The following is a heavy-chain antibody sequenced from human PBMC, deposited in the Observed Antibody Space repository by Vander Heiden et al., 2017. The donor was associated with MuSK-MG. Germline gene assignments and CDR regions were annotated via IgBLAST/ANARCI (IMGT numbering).Heavy chain of an antibody. CDR2: INPNSGGT. CDR3: AREENGVGANWFDP. Sequence: QVQLVQSGAEVKKPGASVKVSCKASGYTFTGYYMHWVRQAPGQGLEWMGWINPNSGGTNYAQKVQGRVTMTRDTSISTAYMELSRMRSDETAVYYCAREENGVGANWFDPWGQGTLVTVSS. D-gene: IGHD1-26*01. CDR1: GYTFTGYY. J-gene: IGHJ5*02. V-gene: IGHV1-2*02.